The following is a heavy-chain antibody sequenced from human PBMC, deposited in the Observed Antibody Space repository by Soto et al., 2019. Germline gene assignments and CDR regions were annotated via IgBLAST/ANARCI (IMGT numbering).Heavy chain of an antibody. D-gene: IGHD1-1*01. J-gene: IGHJ5*02. CDR1: GFTFSDYS. Sequence: LRLSGAASGFTFSDYSINWVRQAPGKGLEWVSYISSRSSTTSYADSVKGRVTISRDNAKNSLYLQMNSLRDEDSAVYYCARARTYRTGPTGRFDPWGHGTLVTVSS. V-gene: IGHV3-48*02. CDR2: ISSRSSTT. CDR3: ARARTYRTGPTGRFDP.